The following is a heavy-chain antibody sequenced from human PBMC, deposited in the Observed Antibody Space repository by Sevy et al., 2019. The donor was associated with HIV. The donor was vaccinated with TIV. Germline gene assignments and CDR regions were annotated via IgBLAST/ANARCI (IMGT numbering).Heavy chain of an antibody. CDR3: AAAREYYEDSSGYLDY. J-gene: IGHJ4*02. V-gene: IGHV1-24*01. D-gene: IGHD3-22*01. CDR2: FDPEDGET. Sequence: ASVKVSCKVSGYTLTKLSMHWVRQAPGKGLEWMGRFDPEDGETIFAQKFQGRVTMTEDTSTDTAYMELSSLRSEDTAVYYCAAAREYYEDSSGYLDYWGQGTLVNVSS. CDR1: GYTLTKLS.